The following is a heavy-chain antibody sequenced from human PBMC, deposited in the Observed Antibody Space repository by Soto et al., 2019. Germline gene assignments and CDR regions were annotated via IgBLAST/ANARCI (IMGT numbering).Heavy chain of an antibody. D-gene: IGHD5-18*01. CDR3: KSDTAMVPVDF. Sequence: PGGSLRLSCVASGFSFSAYWMSWVRQAPGKGLEWAANINKDGSATYYVDSVKGRFTISRDNAKNSLYLQMDSLRADDTAVYYCKSDTAMVPVDFWGQGTLVTVSS. V-gene: IGHV3-7*02. J-gene: IGHJ4*02. CDR2: INKDGSAT. CDR1: GFSFSAYW.